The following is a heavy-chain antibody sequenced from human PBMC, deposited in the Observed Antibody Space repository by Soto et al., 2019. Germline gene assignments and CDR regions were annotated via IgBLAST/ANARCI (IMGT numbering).Heavy chain of an antibody. CDR1: GFTFSSYA. J-gene: IGHJ6*02. CDR3: AKGDRGSDYYYGMDV. Sequence: GGSLRLSCAASGFTFSSYAMSWVRQAPGKGLEWVSAISGSGGSTYYADSVKGRFTISRDNSKNTLYLQMNSLRAEDTAVYYCAKGDRGSDYYYGMDVWVQGTTVTVSS. V-gene: IGHV3-23*01. CDR2: ISGSGGST. D-gene: IGHD3-10*01.